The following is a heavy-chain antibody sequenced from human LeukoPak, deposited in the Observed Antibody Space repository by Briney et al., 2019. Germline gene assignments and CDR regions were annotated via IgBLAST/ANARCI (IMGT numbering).Heavy chain of an antibody. CDR2: FSAYNGNT. D-gene: IGHD5-12*01. V-gene: IGHV1-18*01. Sequence: GASVKVSFKASGYTFTKFGVSWLRQAPGQGLEWLGWFSAYNGNTNYAQNFQGRVTLTTDTSTSTAYLELTSLRSDDTAVYFCARDYPQYRNRGYSGYGTFDYWGQGTLVTVSS. CDR1: GYTFTKFG. J-gene: IGHJ4*02. CDR3: ARDYPQYRNRGYSGYGTFDY.